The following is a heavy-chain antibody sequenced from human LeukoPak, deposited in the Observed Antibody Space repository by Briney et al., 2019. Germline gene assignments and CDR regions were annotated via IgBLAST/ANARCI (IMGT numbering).Heavy chain of an antibody. V-gene: IGHV4-59*01. D-gene: IGHD3-10*01. CDR1: GGSISSYY. J-gene: IGHJ3*02. Sequence: NPSETLSLTCTVSGGSISSYYWSWIRQPPGKGLEWIGYIYYSGSTNYNPSLKSRVTISVDTSKNQFSLKLSSVTAADTAVYYCAKTGSWDAFDIWGQGTMVTVSS. CDR2: IYYSGST. CDR3: AKTGSWDAFDI.